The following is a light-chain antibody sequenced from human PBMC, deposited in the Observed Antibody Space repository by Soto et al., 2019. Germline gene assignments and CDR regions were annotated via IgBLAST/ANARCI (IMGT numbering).Light chain of an antibody. CDR3: QQYNSYST. CDR2: DVS. Sequence: DIQMTQSPSTLSASVGDRVTITCRASQGISGRLAWYQQKPGKAPNLLLYDVSTLESGVPSRFSGTGSGTEFTLTINSLQPDDFATYYCQQYNSYSTFGPGTKVEVK. V-gene: IGKV1-5*01. J-gene: IGKJ1*01. CDR1: QGISGR.